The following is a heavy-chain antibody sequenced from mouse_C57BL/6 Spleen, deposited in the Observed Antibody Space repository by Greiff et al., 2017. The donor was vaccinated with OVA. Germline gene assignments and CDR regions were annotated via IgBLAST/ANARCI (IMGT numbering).Heavy chain of an antibody. CDR2: IDPSDSYT. CDR3: ARPLYDYYFDY. J-gene: IGHJ2*01. V-gene: IGHV1-69*01. CDR1: GYTFTSYW. Sequence: VKLQQPGAELVMPGASVKLSCKASGYTFTSYWMHWVKQRPGQGLEWIGEIDPSDSYTNYNQKFKGKSTLTVDKSSSTAYMQLSSLTSEDSAVYYCARPLYDYYFDYWGQGTTLTVSS. D-gene: IGHD2-3*01.